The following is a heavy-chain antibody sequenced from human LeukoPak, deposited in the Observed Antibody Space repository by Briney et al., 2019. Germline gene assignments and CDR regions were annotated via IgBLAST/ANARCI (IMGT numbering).Heavy chain of an antibody. J-gene: IGHJ4*02. CDR3: ALVRTTVTVK. V-gene: IGHV2-5*02. D-gene: IGHD4-17*01. Sequence: KPSETLSLTCTVSGGSISSSSYYWGWIRQPPGKALEWLALIYWDDDKRYSPSLKSRLTITKDTSKNQVVLTMTNMDPVDTATYYCALVRTTVTVKWGQGTLVTVSS. CDR1: GGSISSSSYY. CDR2: IYWDDDK.